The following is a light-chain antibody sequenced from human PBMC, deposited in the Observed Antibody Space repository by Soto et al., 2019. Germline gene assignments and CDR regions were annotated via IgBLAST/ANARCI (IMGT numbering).Light chain of an antibody. CDR1: QSLLHSNEKTY. CDR3: MQSRQLPWT. V-gene: IGKV2D-29*01. Sequence: DIVMTQTPLSLSVTPGKPASISCKSSQSLLHSNEKTYVYWYLQKPGQPPQLLIYDVSTRLSGVPDRFSGSGSGTDFTLKISRVEAEDVGIYYCMQSRQLPWTFGQGTKVEIK. CDR2: DVS. J-gene: IGKJ1*01.